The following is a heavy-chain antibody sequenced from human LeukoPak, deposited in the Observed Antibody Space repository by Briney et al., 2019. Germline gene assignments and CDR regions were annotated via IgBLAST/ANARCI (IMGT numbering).Heavy chain of an antibody. D-gene: IGHD5-24*01. CDR3: ARPQDGYNPLLDY. CDR1: GYSFSSYW. V-gene: IGHV5-51*01. Sequence: GESLKISCKGSGYSFSSYWVGWVRQMPGKGLEWMGIIYPGDSDTRYSPSFQGQVTISADKSISTAYLQWSSLKASDTAMYYCARPQDGYNPLLDYWGQGTLVTVSS. J-gene: IGHJ4*02. CDR2: IYPGDSDT.